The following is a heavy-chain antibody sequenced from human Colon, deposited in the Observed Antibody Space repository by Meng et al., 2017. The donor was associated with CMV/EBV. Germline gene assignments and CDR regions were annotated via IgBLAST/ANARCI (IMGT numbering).Heavy chain of an antibody. V-gene: IGHV1-18*04. D-gene: IGHD3-16*01. CDR2: ISTYAGKT. J-gene: IGHJ4*02. CDR1: GYSFTTYG. CDR3: TSDQSSGFGGDY. Sequence: ASVKVSCKASGYSFTTYGITWVRRAPGQGLEWMAWISTYAGKTDYAQKFQGRVTLTTDVSTMTVYLDLRGLRSEATALYYCTSDQSSGFGGDYWGQGTLVTVSS.